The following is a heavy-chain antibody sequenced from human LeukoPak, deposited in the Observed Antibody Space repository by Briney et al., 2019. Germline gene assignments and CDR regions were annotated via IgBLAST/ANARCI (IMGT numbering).Heavy chain of an antibody. J-gene: IGHJ4*02. D-gene: IGHD6-19*01. CDR2: ISSNGRIT. CDR1: GFTFGTYA. V-gene: IGHV3-64*02. CDR3: ARVSGWDWFDN. Sequence: GGSLPVSCVACGFTFGTYAMYLVRPAPGKGLEYVSGISSNGRITYYEDSVKGRFTISRDKSKNILYLQMGSLRTEDTAVYDCARVSGWDWFDNWGQGTLVTVSS.